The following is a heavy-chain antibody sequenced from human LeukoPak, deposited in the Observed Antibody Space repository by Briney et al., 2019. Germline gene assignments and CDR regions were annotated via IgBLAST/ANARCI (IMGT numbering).Heavy chain of an antibody. D-gene: IGHD6-6*01. CDR3: ARDSSSRSSSFDY. V-gene: IGHV3-23*01. CDR1: GFTFNNYA. CDR2: ISGSGGTT. J-gene: IGHJ4*02. Sequence: GGSLRLSCAASGFTFNNYAMSWVRQAPGKGLEWVSAISGSGGTTYYADSVKGRFTISRDDSKNTLDLQINSLRAEDTAVYYCARDSSSRSSSFDYWGQGTLVTVSS.